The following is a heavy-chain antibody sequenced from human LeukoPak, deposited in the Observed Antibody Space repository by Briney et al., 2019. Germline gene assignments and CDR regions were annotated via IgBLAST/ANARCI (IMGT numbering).Heavy chain of an antibody. Sequence: ASVKVSRKASGYTFTGDYIHWVRQAPGQGLEWMGWINPNNGRTNYAQKFQGRVTMTRDTSISTAYMELSRLRSDDTAVYYCARDWQTGAHDYWGQGTLVTVSS. D-gene: IGHD1-1*01. CDR2: INPNNGRT. J-gene: IGHJ4*02. CDR1: GYTFTGDY. V-gene: IGHV1-2*02. CDR3: ARDWQTGAHDY.